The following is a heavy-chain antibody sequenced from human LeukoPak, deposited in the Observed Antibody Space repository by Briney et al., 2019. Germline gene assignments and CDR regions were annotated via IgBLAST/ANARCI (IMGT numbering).Heavy chain of an antibody. D-gene: IGHD3-10*01. CDR3: ARVTSLLWFGESYGMDV. V-gene: IGHV3-21*01. CDR1: GFTFSSYS. Sequence: GGSLRLSCAASGFTFSSYSMNWVRQAPGKGLEWVSSISSSSSYIYYADSVKGRFTISRDNSKNTLYLQMNGLRAEDTAVYYCARVTSLLWFGESYGMDVWGQGTTVTVSS. CDR2: ISSSSSYI. J-gene: IGHJ6*02.